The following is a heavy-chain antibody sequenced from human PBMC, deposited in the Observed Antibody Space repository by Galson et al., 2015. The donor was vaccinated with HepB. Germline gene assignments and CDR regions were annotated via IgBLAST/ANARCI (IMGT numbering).Heavy chain of an antibody. CDR2: LFPGNSDI. CDR1: GYSFTSYW. V-gene: IGHV5-51*01. J-gene: IGHJ4*02. CDR3: ARQRVAVAGTDFDH. D-gene: IGHD6-19*01. Sequence: QSGAEVKKPGESLYISCQGSGYSFTSYWIGWVRQMPGKGLEWMGILFPGNSDIIYRPTCQGPVTMSVDTSINTAYLQWSTLKASDTAIYYCARQRVAVAGTDFDHWGQGALVTVSS.